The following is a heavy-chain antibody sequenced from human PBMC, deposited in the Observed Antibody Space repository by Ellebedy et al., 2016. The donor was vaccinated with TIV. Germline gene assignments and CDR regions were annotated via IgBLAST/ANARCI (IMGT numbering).Heavy chain of an antibody. V-gene: IGHV3-23*01. Sequence: GESLKISXAASGFTFSSYAMSWVRQAPGKGLEWVSAISGSGGSTYYADSVKGRFTISRDNSKNTLYLQMNSLRAEDTAVYYCARDVRAIMVRGIPPEPDGMDVWGQGTTVTVSS. CDR2: ISGSGGST. D-gene: IGHD3-10*01. J-gene: IGHJ6*02. CDR1: GFTFSSYA. CDR3: ARDVRAIMVRGIPPEPDGMDV.